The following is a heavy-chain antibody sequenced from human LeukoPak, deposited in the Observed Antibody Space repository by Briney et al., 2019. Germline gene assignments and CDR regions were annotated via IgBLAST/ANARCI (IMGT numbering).Heavy chain of an antibody. CDR1: GFNFSGYW. D-gene: IGHD3-16*01. Sequence: GGSLRLSCAASGFNFSGYWMHWVRQAPGKGLAWVSRINSDGSDTSYAGSVKGRFTISRDNAKNMLYLQMHSLRVEDTAVYYCVRDLFDDYSLDYWGQGALVTVSS. CDR3: VRDLFDDYSLDY. V-gene: IGHV3-74*01. J-gene: IGHJ4*02. CDR2: INSDGSDT.